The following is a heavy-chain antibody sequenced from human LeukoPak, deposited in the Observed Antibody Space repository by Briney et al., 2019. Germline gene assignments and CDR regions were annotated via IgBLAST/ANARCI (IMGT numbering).Heavy chain of an antibody. CDR3: ARSGFEDVVVPAARIGIWFDP. CDR2: INPNSGGT. V-gene: IGHV1-2*02. J-gene: IGHJ5*02. D-gene: IGHD2-2*01. Sequence: ASVKVSCKASGYTFTGYYMHWVRQAPGQGLEWMGWINPNSGGTNYAQKFQGRVTMTRDTSISTAYMELSRLRSDDTAVYYCARSGFEDVVVPAARIGIWFDPWGQGTLVTVSS. CDR1: GYTFTGYY.